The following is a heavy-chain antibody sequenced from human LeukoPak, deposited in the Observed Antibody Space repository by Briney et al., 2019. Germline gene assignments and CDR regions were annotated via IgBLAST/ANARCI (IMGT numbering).Heavy chain of an antibody. J-gene: IGHJ4*02. Sequence: GGSLRLSCSASGLTFSSYAMNWVRQAPGKGLEWVSTIADSGGSTYYADSVKGRFTISRDNSKNTVYLQMNSLSAEDTAVYYCANKYYYDSSGSSSYYFDYWGQGTLVTVSS. CDR3: ANKYYYDSSGSSSYYFDY. V-gene: IGHV3-23*01. D-gene: IGHD3-22*01. CDR1: GLTFSSYA. CDR2: IADSGGST.